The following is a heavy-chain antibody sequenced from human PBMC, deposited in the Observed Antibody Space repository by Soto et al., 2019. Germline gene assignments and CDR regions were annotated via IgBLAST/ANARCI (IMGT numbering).Heavy chain of an antibody. CDR1: GGPFSSYA. Sequence: QVQLVQSGAEVKKPGSSVKVSCKASGGPFSSYAISWVRQAPGQGLGWMGGFIPIFGTASYALNFQGRVTITADESTSTAYMELSSLRSEDTALYYCAGHSSGVPGYYYGMDVWGQGTTVTVTS. D-gene: IGHD3-22*01. J-gene: IGHJ6*02. CDR3: AGHSSGVPGYYYGMDV. V-gene: IGHV1-69*12. CDR2: FIPIFGTA.